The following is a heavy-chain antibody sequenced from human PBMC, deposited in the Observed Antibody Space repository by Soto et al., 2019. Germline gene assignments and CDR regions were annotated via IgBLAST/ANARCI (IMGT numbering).Heavy chain of an antibody. V-gene: IGHV4-34*01. CDR2: INHSGST. D-gene: IGHD2-2*01. CDR3: ARGRSIVVVPAAMNWFDP. Sequence: LSETLSLTCAVYGGSFSGYYWSWIRQPPGKGLEWIGEINHSGSTNYNPSHKSRVTMSIDTSKNQFSLKLSSVTAADTAVYYCARGRSIVVVPAAMNWFDPWGQGTLVTVSS. CDR1: GGSFSGYY. J-gene: IGHJ5*02.